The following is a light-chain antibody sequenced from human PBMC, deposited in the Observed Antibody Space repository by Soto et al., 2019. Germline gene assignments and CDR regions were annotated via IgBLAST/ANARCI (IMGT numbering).Light chain of an antibody. CDR1: SSDVGGYNY. CDR3: SSFAGNNNLV. Sequence: QSALTQPPSASGSPGQSVTISCTGTSSDVGGYNYVSWYQQHPGNAPKLMISEVSKRPSGVPDRFSGSKSGNTASLTVSGIQAEDEADYYCSSFAGNNNLVFGGGTKLTVL. V-gene: IGLV2-8*01. J-gene: IGLJ2*01. CDR2: EVS.